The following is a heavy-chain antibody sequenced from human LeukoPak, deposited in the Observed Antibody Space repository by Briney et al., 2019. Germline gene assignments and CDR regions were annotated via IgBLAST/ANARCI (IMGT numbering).Heavy chain of an antibody. Sequence: PSETLSLTCTASGGSISSYYWSWIRQPPGKGLEWIGYIYYSGSTNYNPSLKSRVTISVDTSKNQFSLKLSSVTAADTAAYYCARAPPYSSSWYGAFDYWGQGTLVTVSS. CDR2: IYYSGST. J-gene: IGHJ4*02. CDR3: ARAPPYSSSWYGAFDY. CDR1: GGSISSYY. D-gene: IGHD6-13*01. V-gene: IGHV4-59*01.